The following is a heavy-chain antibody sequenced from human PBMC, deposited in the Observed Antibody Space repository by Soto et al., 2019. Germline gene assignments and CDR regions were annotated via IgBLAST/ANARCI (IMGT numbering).Heavy chain of an antibody. CDR3: TTGLLRGGSGAFDI. D-gene: IGHD1-26*01. Sequence: EVQLVESGGGLVKPGGSLRLSCAASGFTFSSAWMTWVRQAPGKGLEWVGRIKSKTDGGTTDYAAPVKGRFTISTDASKNALYLQMNSLKTEDTAVYYCTTGLLRGGSGAFDIWGQGTMVTVSS. J-gene: IGHJ3*02. CDR1: GFTFSSAW. CDR2: IKSKTDGGTT. V-gene: IGHV3-15*01.